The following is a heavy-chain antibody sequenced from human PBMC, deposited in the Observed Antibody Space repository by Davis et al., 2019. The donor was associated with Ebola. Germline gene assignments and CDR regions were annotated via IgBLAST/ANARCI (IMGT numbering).Heavy chain of an antibody. D-gene: IGHD3-16*01. CDR2: ISPDNGNT. CDR3: ARTLYGGGFDP. Sequence: AASVKVSCKASGYTFNRFGISWVRQAPGQGLEWMGWISPDNGNTNYAQNLQGIVIMTTDTSTRTVYMELRSLNSDDTAVYYCARTLYGGGFDPWGQGTLVTVSS. CDR1: GYTFNRFG. V-gene: IGHV1-18*01. J-gene: IGHJ5*02.